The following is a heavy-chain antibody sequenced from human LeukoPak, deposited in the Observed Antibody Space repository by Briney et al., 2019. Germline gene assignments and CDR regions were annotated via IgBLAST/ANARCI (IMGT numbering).Heavy chain of an antibody. V-gene: IGHV3-53*05. J-gene: IGHJ4*02. Sequence: GGSLRLSCAASGFTVSNNYMSWVRQAPGKGLEWVSVIDNGDRTFYVDSVKGRFTISRDNSKNTLYLQMNSLRPDDTAVYYCAREPQYWGQGTLITVSS. CDR3: AREPQY. CDR2: IDNGDRT. CDR1: GFTVSNNY.